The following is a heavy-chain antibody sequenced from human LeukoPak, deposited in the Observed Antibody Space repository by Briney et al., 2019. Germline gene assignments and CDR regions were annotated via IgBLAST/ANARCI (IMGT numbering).Heavy chain of an antibody. V-gene: IGHV3-23*01. Sequence: HGGSLRLSCAASGFTFNNYAMSWVRQAPGEGLEWVSGILQSGDDTYYADSVKGRFTISRDNSNNMLYLQMNSLRVEDTAIYYCAKDAVRGDGYWEFDYWGQGSLVTVSS. CDR2: ILQSGDDT. CDR1: GFTFNNYA. D-gene: IGHD5-24*01. J-gene: IGHJ4*02. CDR3: AKDAVRGDGYWEFDY.